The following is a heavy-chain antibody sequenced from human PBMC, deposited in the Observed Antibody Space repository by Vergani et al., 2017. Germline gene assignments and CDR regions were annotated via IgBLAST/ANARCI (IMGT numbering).Heavy chain of an antibody. J-gene: IGHJ4*02. CDR2: IHSDGSST. V-gene: IGHV3-74*01. D-gene: IGHD2-21*02. Sequence: EVQLVESGGGFVKPGGSLRLSCAASGFTFSSYWMHWVRHAPGKGLVWVSRIHSDGSSTSYADSVKGRFTISRDNAKNTLYLQMNSLRAEDTAVYYCARSAYVGGDCYNSLNDYWGQGTLVTVSS. CDR1: GFTFSSYW. CDR3: ARSAYVGGDCYNSLNDY.